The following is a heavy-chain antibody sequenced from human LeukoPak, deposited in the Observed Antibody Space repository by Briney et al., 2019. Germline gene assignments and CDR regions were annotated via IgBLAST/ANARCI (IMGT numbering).Heavy chain of an antibody. CDR1: GFTFSSYA. V-gene: IGHV3-23*01. D-gene: IGHD4-17*01. CDR2: ISGSGGST. Sequence: GGSLRLSCAASGFTFSSYAMSWVRQAPGKGLEWVSAISGSGGSTYHADSVKGRFTISRDNSKNTLYLQMNSLRAEDTAVYYCAKSVYGDWGYFDYWGQGTLVTVSS. J-gene: IGHJ4*02. CDR3: AKSVYGDWGYFDY.